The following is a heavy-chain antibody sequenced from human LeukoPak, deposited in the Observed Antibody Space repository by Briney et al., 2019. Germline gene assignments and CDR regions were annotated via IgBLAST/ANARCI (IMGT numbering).Heavy chain of an antibody. D-gene: IGHD2-2*03. J-gene: IGHJ4*02. CDR1: GYTFTSYG. V-gene: IGHV1-18*01. CDR3: ASGFREARDY. CDR2: ISAYNGHT. Sequence: GASVKVSCKASGYTFTSYGLTWVRQAPGQGLEWMGWISAYNGHTKYPQKLQGRVTMTTDTSTSTAYMELRSLRSDDTAVYYRASGFREARDYWGQGTLVTVSS.